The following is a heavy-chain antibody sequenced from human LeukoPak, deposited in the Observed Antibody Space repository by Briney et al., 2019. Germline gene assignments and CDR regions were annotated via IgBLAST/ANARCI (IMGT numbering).Heavy chain of an antibody. CDR3: ASSRGAYFDFWSGYVPFDY. J-gene: IGHJ4*02. CDR1: GGSISSSSYY. CDR2: IYYSGRN. Sequence: SETLSPTCTVSGGSISSSSYYWGWIRQPPGKGLECIGSIYYSGRNYYNPSLKSRVTISVDTSKNQFSLKLSSVTAADTAVYYCASSRGAYFDFWSGYVPFDYWGQGTLVTVSS. D-gene: IGHD3-3*01. V-gene: IGHV4-39*07.